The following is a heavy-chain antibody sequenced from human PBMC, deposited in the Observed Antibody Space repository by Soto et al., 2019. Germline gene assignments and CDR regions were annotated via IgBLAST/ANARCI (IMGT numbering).Heavy chain of an antibody. V-gene: IGHV1-69*01. CDR3: ARDRWVTARMPGAEGD. CDR1: GASFYSYT. Sequence: QVQLVQSGAEVKKPGSSVTVSCKASGASFYSYTINWVRQAPGQGLEWMGGIVPVFGTPTYSQKFQGRVTITADEPTSTAYMELSSLRSEDTAVYYCARDRWVTARMPGAEGDWGQGTLVTVSS. D-gene: IGHD2-21*02. J-gene: IGHJ4*02. CDR2: IVPVFGTP.